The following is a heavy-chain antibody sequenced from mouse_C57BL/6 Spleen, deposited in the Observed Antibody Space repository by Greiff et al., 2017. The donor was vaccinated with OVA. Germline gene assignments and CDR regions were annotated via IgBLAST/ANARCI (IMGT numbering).Heavy chain of an antibody. D-gene: IGHD4-1*01. CDR2: ISYSGST. Sequence: EVKLQESGPGMVKPSQSLSLTCTVTGYSITSGYDWHWIRHFPGNKLECMGYISYSGSTNYNPSLKSRISITHDTSKNHFFLKLNSVTTEDTATYYCARLGRGFDYWGQGTTLTVSS. J-gene: IGHJ2*01. CDR1: GYSITSGYD. V-gene: IGHV3-1*01. CDR3: ARLGRGFDY.